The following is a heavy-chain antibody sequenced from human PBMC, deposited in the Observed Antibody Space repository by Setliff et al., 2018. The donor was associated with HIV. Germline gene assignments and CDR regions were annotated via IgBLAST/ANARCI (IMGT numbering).Heavy chain of an antibody. D-gene: IGHD3-3*01. J-gene: IGHJ6*03. Sequence: VASVKVSCKASGYMFIGYYIHWVRQAPGQGLEWMGGIIPIFGPTNYAQKFQGRLTITADKSTSTAYMELTSLRFDDTAMYYCVRGVQSPPHYSYYYMDVWGEGTMVTVSS. CDR2: IIPIFGPT. CDR3: VRGVQSPPHYSYYYMDV. CDR1: GYMFIGYY. V-gene: IGHV1-69*06.